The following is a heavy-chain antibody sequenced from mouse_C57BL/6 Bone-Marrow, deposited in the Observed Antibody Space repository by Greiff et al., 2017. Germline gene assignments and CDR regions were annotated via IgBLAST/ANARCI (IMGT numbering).Heavy chain of an antibody. J-gene: IGHJ2*01. CDR3: TRDYYGSSSHYCDD. D-gene: IGHD1-1*01. V-gene: IGHV1-15*01. Sequence: QVQLQQSGAELVRPGASVTLSCKASGYTFTDYEMHWVKQTPVHGLEWIGAIDPETGGTAYNQKFKGKAILTADKSSSTAYMELRSLTSEASAVYYCTRDYYGSSSHYCDDWGQGTTLTVSS. CDR2: IDPETGGT. CDR1: GYTFTDYE.